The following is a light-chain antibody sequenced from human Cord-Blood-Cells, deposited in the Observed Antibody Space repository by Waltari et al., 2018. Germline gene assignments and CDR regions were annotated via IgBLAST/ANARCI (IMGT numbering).Light chain of an antibody. CDR1: QSLLHSNGYNY. J-gene: IGKJ4*01. CDR2: LGS. V-gene: IGKV2-28*01. CDR3: MQALQTPLT. Sequence: DIVMTQSPPPLPVTPGDPASLSCRSSQSLLHSNGYNYLDWYLQKPGQSPQLLIYLGSNRASGVPDRFSGSGSGTDFTLKISRVEAEDVGVYYCMQALQTPLTFGGGTKVEIK.